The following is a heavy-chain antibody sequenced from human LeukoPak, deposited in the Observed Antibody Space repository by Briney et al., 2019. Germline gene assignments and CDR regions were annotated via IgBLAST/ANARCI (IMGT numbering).Heavy chain of an antibody. CDR1: GYTFTSYD. V-gene: IGHV1-8*01. Sequence: ASVKVSCKASGYTFTSYDINWVRQATGQGLEWMGWMNPNSGNTGYAQKFQGRVTMTRNTSISTAYMELRSLRSEDTAVYYCARGQRPSITIFGVVTRKYYFDYWGQGTLVTVPS. D-gene: IGHD3-3*01. CDR2: MNPNSGNT. CDR3: ARGQRPSITIFGVVTRKYYFDY. J-gene: IGHJ4*02.